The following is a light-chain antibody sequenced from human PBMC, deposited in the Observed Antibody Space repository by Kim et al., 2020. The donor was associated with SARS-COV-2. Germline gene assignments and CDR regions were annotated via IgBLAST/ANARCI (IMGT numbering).Light chain of an antibody. V-gene: IGLV2-8*01. CDR3: CSYARTSYV. CDR2: QVS. Sequence: QSALTQPPSASGSPGQSVTISCTGSSSDIGAYENVSWYQQHQGKAPKLMISQVSKRSSGVPDRFSGSKSGNTASLTVSGLQAEDEADYYCCSYARTSYVFGTGTKVTVL. J-gene: IGLJ1*01. CDR1: SSDIGAYEN.